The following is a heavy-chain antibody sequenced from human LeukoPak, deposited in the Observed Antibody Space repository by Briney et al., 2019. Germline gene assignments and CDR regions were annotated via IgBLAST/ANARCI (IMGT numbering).Heavy chain of an antibody. V-gene: IGHV3-30*04. CDR1: SFTFGSYG. CDR3: ATPSRSVPIFGVVDYSDY. D-gene: IGHD3-3*01. J-gene: IGHJ4*02. CDR2: VAYDGSNE. Sequence: GGSLRLSYQVDSFTFGSYGMNWVRQAPGKGLDWVASVAYDGSNENDAESVKGRFTISRDNSKNELYLKMNSLRAASTTVDDMATPSRSVPIFGVVDYSDYWGPGTLVTVSS.